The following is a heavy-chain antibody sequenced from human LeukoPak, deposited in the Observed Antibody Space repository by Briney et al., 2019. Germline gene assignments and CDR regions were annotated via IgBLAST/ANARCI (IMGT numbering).Heavy chain of an antibody. CDR2: ISCYNGDT. CDR1: GGTLSNYI. J-gene: IGHJ5*02. V-gene: IGHV1-18*03. CDR3: ARDPSNTSGWKAWFDT. D-gene: IGHD6-19*01. Sequence: ASVKVSCKTSGGTLSNYILSWVRQAPGQGLEWMGWISCYNGDTHYAQKLQGRVTLSTDTPTTTVYMELRSLRSDDMAVYYCARDPSNTSGWKAWFDTWGQGTPVTVSS.